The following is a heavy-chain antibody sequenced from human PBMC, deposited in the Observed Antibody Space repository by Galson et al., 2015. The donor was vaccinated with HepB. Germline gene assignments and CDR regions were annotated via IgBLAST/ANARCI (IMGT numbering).Heavy chain of an antibody. J-gene: IGHJ4*02. Sequence: SLRLSCAASGFTFSTYSMNWVRQAPGKGLEWVSYISSSSSTIYYADSVKGRFTIFRDNAKNSLYLQMSSLRAEDTAVYYCARGLDYWGQGTLVTVSS. CDR2: ISSSSSTI. CDR1: GFTFSTYS. D-gene: IGHD3-16*01. V-gene: IGHV3-48*01. CDR3: ARGLDY.